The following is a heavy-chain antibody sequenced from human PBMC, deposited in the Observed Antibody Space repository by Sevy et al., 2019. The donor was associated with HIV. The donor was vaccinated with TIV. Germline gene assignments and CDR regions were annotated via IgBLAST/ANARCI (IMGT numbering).Heavy chain of an antibody. J-gene: IGHJ4*02. V-gene: IGHV3-49*04. Sequence: GSLRLSCTASGFIFGDYGMSWVRQAPGKGPEWIAFFKSKIHGGTTENAASVKGRFTISRDDSKNIVYLQMSNLKTEDTAVYYCTRWSGSQSIFDYWGQGTLVTVSS. CDR1: GFIFGDYG. D-gene: IGHD1-26*01. CDR2: FKSKIHGGTT. CDR3: TRWSGSQSIFDY.